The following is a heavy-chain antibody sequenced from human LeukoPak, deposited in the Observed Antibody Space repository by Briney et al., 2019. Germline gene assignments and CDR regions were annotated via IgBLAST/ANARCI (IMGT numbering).Heavy chain of an antibody. D-gene: IGHD3-3*01. CDR2: IKQDGSER. CDR1: GFTFSGLS. CDR3: LLIILGGSSQH. Sequence: GGSLRLSCAASGFTFSGLSMSWVRQSPTKGLEWVANIKQDGSERYYVDSVKGRFTISRDNAKNSLSLQMNNLRVEDTAVYYCLLIILGGSSQHWGQGTLVTVSS. V-gene: IGHV3-7*01. J-gene: IGHJ1*01.